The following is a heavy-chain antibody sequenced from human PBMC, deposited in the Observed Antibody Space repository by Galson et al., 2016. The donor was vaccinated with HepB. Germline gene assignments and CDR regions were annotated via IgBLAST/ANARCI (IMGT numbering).Heavy chain of an antibody. CDR3: ARRASSSYYYGMDV. V-gene: IGHV4-39*01. CDR1: GGSISSSSYY. D-gene: IGHD6-6*01. Sequence: ETLSLTCAVSGGSISSSSYYWGWIRQPPGKGLEWIGSIHYSGRTYHNPSLKSRVTISVDTSKNQFSLKVSSVTAADTAVYYCARRASSSYYYGMDVWGQGTTVTVSS. J-gene: IGHJ6*02. CDR2: IHYSGRT.